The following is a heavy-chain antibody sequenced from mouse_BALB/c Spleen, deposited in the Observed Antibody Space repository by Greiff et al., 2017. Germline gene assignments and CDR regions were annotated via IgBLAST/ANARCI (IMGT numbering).Heavy chain of an antibody. CDR3: KRGYAMDY. CDR2: IDPENGDT. J-gene: IGHJ4*01. Sequence: DVQLQESGAELVRSGASVKLSCTASGFNIKDYYMHWVKQRPEQGLEWIGWIDPENGDTEYAPKFQGKATMTADTSSNTAYLQLSSLTSEDTAVYYCKRGYAMDYWGQGTSVTVSS. CDR1: GFNIKDYY. V-gene: IGHV14-4*02.